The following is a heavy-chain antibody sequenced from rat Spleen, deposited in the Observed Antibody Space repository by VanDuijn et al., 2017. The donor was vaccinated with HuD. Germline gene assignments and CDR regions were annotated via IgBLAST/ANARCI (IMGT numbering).Heavy chain of an antibody. V-gene: IGHV5-29*01. CDR2: ISYDGSTP. J-gene: IGHJ2*01. CDR1: GFTFSNYD. Sequence: EVQLVESGGGLVQPGRSMKLSCAASGFTFSNYDMVWVRQAPAQGLKWVATISYDGSTPYYRDSVKGRFTISRDNAKSTLYLHMDSLGSEDTAIYYCARHIITLDYWGQGVMVTVSS. D-gene: IGHD4-1*01. CDR3: ARHIITLDY.